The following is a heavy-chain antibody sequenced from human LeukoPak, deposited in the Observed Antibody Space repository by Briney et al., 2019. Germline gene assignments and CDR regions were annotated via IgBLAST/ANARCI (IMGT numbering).Heavy chain of an antibody. CDR3: AARAIKVVVPAATPSDAFDI. V-gene: IGHV1-18*01. D-gene: IGHD2-2*02. CDR1: GYTFTSYG. CDR2: VSAYNGNT. J-gene: IGHJ3*02. Sequence: GASVKVSCKASGYTFTSYGISWVRQAPGQGLEGMGWVSAYNGNTNYAQKLQGRVTMTTDTSTSTAYMELKSQRSDDTAVYYCAARAIKVVVPAATPSDAFDIWGQGTMVTVSS.